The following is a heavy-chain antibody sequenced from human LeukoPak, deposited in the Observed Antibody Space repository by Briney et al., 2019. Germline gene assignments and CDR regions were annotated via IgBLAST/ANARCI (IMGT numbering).Heavy chain of an antibody. Sequence: APVKVSCKASGYTFTGYYMHWVRQAPGQGLEWMGWINPNSGGTNYAQKFQGRVTMTRDTSISTAYMELSRLRSDDTAVYYCAREGRSSSYDLDIWGQGTMVTVSS. J-gene: IGHJ3*02. V-gene: IGHV1-2*02. CDR3: AREGRSSSYDLDI. CDR2: INPNSGGT. CDR1: GYTFTGYY. D-gene: IGHD1-1*01.